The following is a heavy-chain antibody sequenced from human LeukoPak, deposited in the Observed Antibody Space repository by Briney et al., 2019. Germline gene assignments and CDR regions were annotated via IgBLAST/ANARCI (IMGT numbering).Heavy chain of an antibody. D-gene: IGHD3-10*01. Sequence: PSETLSLTCAVSGYSISSGYYGVWIRQPPGKGLEWMGSVYHTGSTYYHPSLKSRVTISVDTSKNQFSLKLSSVTAADTAVYYCARGLRYYGPTKLDYWGQGTLVTASS. CDR2: VYHTGST. CDR1: GYSISSGYY. CDR3: ARGLRYYGPTKLDY. V-gene: IGHV4-38-2*01. J-gene: IGHJ4*02.